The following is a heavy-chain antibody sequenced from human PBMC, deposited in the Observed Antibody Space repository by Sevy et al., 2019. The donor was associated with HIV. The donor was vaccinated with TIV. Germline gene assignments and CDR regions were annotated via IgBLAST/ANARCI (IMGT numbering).Heavy chain of an antibody. J-gene: IGHJ3*02. V-gene: IGHV4-38-2*02. CDR2: IDHSGST. Sequence: SETLSLTCTVSGYSISSGYFWGWIRQPPGKGLEWIGSIDHSGSTYYNPSLKSRVTISIDTSKNQFSLRLSSVTAADTAVYYCANFGRLLIINGDAFDIWGQRTMVTVSS. CDR3: ANFGRLLIINGDAFDI. D-gene: IGHD3-9*01. CDR1: GYSISSGYF.